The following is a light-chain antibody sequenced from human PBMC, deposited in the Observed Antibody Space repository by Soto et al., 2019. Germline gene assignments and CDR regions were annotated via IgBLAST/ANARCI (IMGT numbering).Light chain of an antibody. CDR2: TAS. CDR1: QAIRND. CDR3: QQYNSYRT. V-gene: IGKV1-17*01. J-gene: IGKJ1*01. Sequence: IQMTQSPSSLSASVGDRVIITCRASQAIRNDLGWYQQKPGKAPKLLIYTASTLQSGVPSRFSGSGSGTEFTLTISSLQPDDFAAYYCQQYNSYRTFGQGTKVDIK.